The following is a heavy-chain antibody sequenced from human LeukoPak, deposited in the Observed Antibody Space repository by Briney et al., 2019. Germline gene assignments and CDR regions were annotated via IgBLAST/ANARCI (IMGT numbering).Heavy chain of an antibody. Sequence: ASVKVSCKASGYTFTSYYLHWVRQAPGQGLEWMGIINPSGGSPTYAQKIQGRVTMTRDTSTSAVYMELSSLTSEDTAVYYCARDLYERDSSGHYGGGFDYWGQGTLVTVSS. CDR1: GYTFTSYY. D-gene: IGHD3-22*01. CDR2: INPSGGSP. J-gene: IGHJ4*02. CDR3: ARDLYERDSSGHYGGGFDY. V-gene: IGHV1-46*01.